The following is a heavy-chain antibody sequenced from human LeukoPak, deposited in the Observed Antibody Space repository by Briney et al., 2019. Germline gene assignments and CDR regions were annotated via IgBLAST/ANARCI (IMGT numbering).Heavy chain of an antibody. CDR2: IYYSGNT. V-gene: IGHV4-59*08. J-gene: IGHJ4*02. CDR1: GFTFSSYW. CDR3: ARRPVRGIAVAGTFDY. D-gene: IGHD6-19*01. Sequence: GSLRLSCAASGFTFSSYWMSWVRQAPGKGLEWIGYIYYSGNTYYNPSLKSRVTISIDTSKNHFSLELSSVTAADTAVYYCARRPVRGIAVAGTFDYWGQGTLVTVSS.